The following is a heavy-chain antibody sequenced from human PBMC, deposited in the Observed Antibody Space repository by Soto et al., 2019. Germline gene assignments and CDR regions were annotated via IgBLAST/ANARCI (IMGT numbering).Heavy chain of an antibody. Sequence: QVQLVESGGGVVQPGRSLRLSCAASGFTFSSYGMHWVRQAPGKGLEWVAVISYDGSNKYYADSVKGRFTISRDNSKNTLYLQMNSLRAEDTAVYYCAKDPWGYDSSGYGYWGQGTLVTVSS. CDR2: ISYDGSNK. J-gene: IGHJ4*02. V-gene: IGHV3-30*18. CDR3: AKDPWGYDSSGYGY. CDR1: GFTFSSYG. D-gene: IGHD3-22*01.